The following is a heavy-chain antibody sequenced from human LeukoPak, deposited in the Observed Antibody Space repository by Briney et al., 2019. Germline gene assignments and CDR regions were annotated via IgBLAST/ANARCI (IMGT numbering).Heavy chain of an antibody. CDR1: GGSISSYY. D-gene: IGHD4-17*01. Sequence: SQTLSLTCTVSGGSISSYYWSWIPQPPEKGLEWIGYIYYSGSTNYNPSLKSRVTISVDTSKNQFSLKLSSVTAAATALYYCARNPTTVTTWYYYMDVWGKGTTVTVSS. V-gene: IGHV4-59*01. CDR2: IYYSGST. J-gene: IGHJ6*03. CDR3: ARNPTTVTTWYYYMDV.